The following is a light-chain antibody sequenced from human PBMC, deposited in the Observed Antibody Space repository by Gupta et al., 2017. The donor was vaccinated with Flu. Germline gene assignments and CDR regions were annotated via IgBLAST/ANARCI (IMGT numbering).Light chain of an antibody. J-gene: IGLJ2*01. CDR3: QVWDSSSDHPV. V-gene: IGLV3-21*02. Sequence: SYVLTQPPSVSVAPGQTARITCDGNNIGSKSVHWYQQKPGQAPVLVVYDNNDRPSGIPERFSGSNSGNTATLTISRVEAGAEADYYCQVWDSSSDHPVFGGGTKLT. CDR2: DNN. CDR1: NIGSKS.